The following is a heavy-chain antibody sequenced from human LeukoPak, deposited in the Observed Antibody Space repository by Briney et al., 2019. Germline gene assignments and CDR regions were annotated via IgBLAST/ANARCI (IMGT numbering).Heavy chain of an antibody. CDR2: IYTSGST. CDR1: GGSISSYY. V-gene: IGHV4-4*07. Sequence: KPSETLSLTCTVSGGSISSYYWSWIRQPAGKGLEWIGRIYTSGSTNYNPSLKSRVTMSVDTSKNQFSLKLSSVTAADTAVYYCARVEYYYDSSGYYYNWFDPWGQGTLVTVSA. CDR3: ARVEYYYDSSGYYYNWFDP. J-gene: IGHJ5*02. D-gene: IGHD3-22*01.